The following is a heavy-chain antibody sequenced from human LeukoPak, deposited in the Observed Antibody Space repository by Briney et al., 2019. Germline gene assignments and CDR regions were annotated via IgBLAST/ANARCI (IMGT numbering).Heavy chain of an antibody. J-gene: IGHJ3*02. D-gene: IGHD2/OR15-2a*01. Sequence: GGPLRLSCAASGFTVSSNYMSWVRQAPGKGLEWVSVIYSGGSTYYADSVKGRFTISRDNSKNTLYLQMNSLRAEDTAVYYCARRNPLSSNAFDIWGQGTMVTVSS. CDR3: ARRNPLSSNAFDI. V-gene: IGHV3-53*01. CDR2: IYSGGST. CDR1: GFTVSSNY.